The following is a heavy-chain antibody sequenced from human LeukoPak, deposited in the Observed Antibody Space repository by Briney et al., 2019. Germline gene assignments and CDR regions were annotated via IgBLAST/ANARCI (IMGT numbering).Heavy chain of an antibody. CDR3: GRDSDFWSGALDH. CDR2: ITGGSTTI. V-gene: IGHV3-48*04. J-gene: IGHJ4*02. CDR1: GFTFGTYS. D-gene: IGHD3-3*01. Sequence: GGSLRLSCVASGFTFGTYSMNWVRQAPGKRLEWVSYITGGSTTIFYADSVQGRFTISRDNAKNSLYLQLNSLRVEDTAVYYCGRDSDFWSGALDHWGQGTLVTVSS.